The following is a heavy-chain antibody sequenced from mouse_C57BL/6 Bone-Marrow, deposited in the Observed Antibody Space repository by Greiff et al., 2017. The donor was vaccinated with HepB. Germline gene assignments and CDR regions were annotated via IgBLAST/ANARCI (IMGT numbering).Heavy chain of an antibody. CDR1: GISITTGNYR. D-gene: IGHD1-1*01. CDR2: IYYSGTI. CDR3: ARRGSSFYFDY. J-gene: IGHJ2*01. Sequence: EVMLVESGPGLVKPSQTVFLTCTVTGISITTGNYRWSWIRQFPGNKLEWIGYIYYSGTITYNPSLTSRTTITRDNPKNQFFLEMNSLTAEDTATYYCARRGSSFYFDYWGQGTTLTVSS. V-gene: IGHV3-5*01.